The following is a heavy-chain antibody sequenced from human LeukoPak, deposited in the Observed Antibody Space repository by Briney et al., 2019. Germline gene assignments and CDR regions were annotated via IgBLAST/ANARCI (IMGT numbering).Heavy chain of an antibody. D-gene: IGHD3-3*01. Sequence: GGSLRLSCAASGFTFSSYAMPWVRQAPGKGLEWVAVISYDGSNKYYADSVKGRFTISRDNSKNTLYLQMNSLRAEDTAVYYCVRKRGRSFWSGYWEIDYWGQGTLVTVSS. CDR1: GFTFSSYA. V-gene: IGHV3-30-3*01. CDR3: VRKRGRSFWSGYWEIDY. J-gene: IGHJ4*02. CDR2: ISYDGSNK.